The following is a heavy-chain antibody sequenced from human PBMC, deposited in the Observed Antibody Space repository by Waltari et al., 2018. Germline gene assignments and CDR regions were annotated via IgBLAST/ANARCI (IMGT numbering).Heavy chain of an antibody. Sequence: QVQLQQWGAGLLKPSETLSLSCTVYGGSFSGYYWTWLRQTPGKGLEWSGEISDSGGTKYTPSLKSRVTISLETSKNQFSLKLASVTAADTGMYYCARDSELGAVFDIWGQGTMVTVSS. CDR3: ARDSELGAVFDI. V-gene: IGHV4-34*01. CDR2: ISDSGGT. J-gene: IGHJ3*02. D-gene: IGHD7-27*01. CDR1: GGSFSGYY.